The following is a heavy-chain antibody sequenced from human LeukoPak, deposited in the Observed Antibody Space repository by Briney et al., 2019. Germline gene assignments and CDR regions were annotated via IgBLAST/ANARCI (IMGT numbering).Heavy chain of an antibody. V-gene: IGHV3-49*04. J-gene: IGHJ4*02. D-gene: IGHD5-12*01. CDR3: TRGDVDIVAFGPFIGVNYFDY. CDR1: GFTFGDYA. Sequence: GGSLRLSCTASGFTFGDYAMSWVRQAPGKGLEWVGFIRSKAYGGTTEYAASVKGRFTISRDDSKSIAYLQMNSLKTEDTAVYYCTRGDVDIVAFGPFIGVNYFDYWGQGTLVTASS. CDR2: IRSKAYGGTT.